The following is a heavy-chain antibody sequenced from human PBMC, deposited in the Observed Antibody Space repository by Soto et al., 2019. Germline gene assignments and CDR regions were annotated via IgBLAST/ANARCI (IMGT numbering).Heavy chain of an antibody. J-gene: IGHJ6*02. Sequence: TSETPSPPCTVSCGSISSGGYYWSWIRQHPGKGLEWIGYIYYSGSTNYNPSLKSRVTISVDTSKNQFSLKLSSVTAADTAVYYCARVGSSWYLGMDVWGQGTTVTVSS. V-gene: IGHV4-61*08. D-gene: IGHD6-13*01. CDR2: IYYSGST. CDR1: CGSISSGGYY. CDR3: ARVGSSWYLGMDV.